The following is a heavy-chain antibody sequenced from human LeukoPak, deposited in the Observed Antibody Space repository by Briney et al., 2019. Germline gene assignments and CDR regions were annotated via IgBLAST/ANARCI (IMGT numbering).Heavy chain of an antibody. CDR1: GGSISSYY. V-gene: IGHV4-59*01. CDR3: ARLGDSSGYYYRGIDY. CDR2: IYYSGST. D-gene: IGHD3-22*01. Sequence: PSETLSLTCTVSGGSISSYYWSWIRQPPGKGLEWIGYIYYSGSTNYNPSLKSRVTISVDTSKNQFSLKLSSVTAADTAVYYCARLGDSSGYYYRGIDYWGQGTLVTVSS. J-gene: IGHJ4*02.